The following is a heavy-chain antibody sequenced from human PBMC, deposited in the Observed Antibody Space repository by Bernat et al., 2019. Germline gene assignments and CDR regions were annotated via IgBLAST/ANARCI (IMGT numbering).Heavy chain of an antibody. CDR3: ARGGWLDP. CDR1: GYTFTSYF. Sequence: QVQLVQSGAEVEKPGASVKVSCNASGYTFTSYFMHWVRQAPGQGLEWMGIINPSGGSTSYAQKFPGSDTMTTDTSTSTVYMELNSLRSEDTAVYYCARGGWLDPWGQGTLVTVSS. V-gene: IGHV1-46*01. J-gene: IGHJ5*02. D-gene: IGHD1-26*01. CDR2: INPSGGST.